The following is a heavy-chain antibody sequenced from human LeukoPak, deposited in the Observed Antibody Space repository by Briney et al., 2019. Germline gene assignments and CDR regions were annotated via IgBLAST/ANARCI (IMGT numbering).Heavy chain of an antibody. Sequence: SETLSLTCNVSRGPISISSYFWGWIRQPPGNGLEWIGNIYYTGSTHYNPSLTSRLTISVDTSKNQFSLKLSSVTAADTAVYYCARHIVRPTMLIEYWGQGIQVTVSS. CDR1: RGPISISSYF. V-gene: IGHV4-39*01. D-gene: IGHD3-16*01. J-gene: IGHJ4*02. CDR3: ARHIVRPTMLIEY. CDR2: IYYTGST.